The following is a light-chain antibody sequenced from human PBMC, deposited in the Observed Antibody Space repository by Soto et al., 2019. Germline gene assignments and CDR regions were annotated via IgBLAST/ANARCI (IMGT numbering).Light chain of an antibody. CDR3: QQCGGSPLFT. V-gene: IGKV3-20*01. CDR1: QNVSSRY. CDR2: VTS. Sequence: EVVLTQSPGTLSLSPGERATLSCRASQNVSSRYLAWYQHKLGQPPKLLIYVTSSRATDIPDRFSGSGSATDVTLTISRLEPEDFAVYYCQQCGGSPLFTFGPGTKVDIK. J-gene: IGKJ3*01.